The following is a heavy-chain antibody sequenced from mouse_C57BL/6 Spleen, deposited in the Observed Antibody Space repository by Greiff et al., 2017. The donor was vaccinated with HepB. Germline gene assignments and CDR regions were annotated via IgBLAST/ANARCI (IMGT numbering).Heavy chain of an antibody. V-gene: IGHV3-6*01. CDR1: GYSITSGYY. D-gene: IGHD2-4*01. J-gene: IGHJ2*01. CDR2: ISYDGSN. Sequence: EVQLQESGPGLVKPSQSLSLTCSVTGYSITSGYYWNWIRQFPGNKLEWMGYISYDGSNNYNPSLKNRISITRNTSKNQFFLKLTSVTTEDTDTYYCANYDYDDGAYYFDYWGQGTTLTVSS. CDR3: ANYDYDDGAYYFDY.